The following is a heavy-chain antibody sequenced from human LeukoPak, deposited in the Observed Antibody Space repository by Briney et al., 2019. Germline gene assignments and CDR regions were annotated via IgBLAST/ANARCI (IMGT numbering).Heavy chain of an antibody. V-gene: IGHV3-21*04. CDR1: GFTFSSYS. Sequence: GGSLRLSCAASGFTFSSYSMNWVRQAPGKGLEWVSSISSSSSYIYYADSVKGRFTISRDNSKNTLYLQMNSLRAEDTVVYYCAKDGAAAGHNWFDPWGQGTLVTVSS. CDR2: ISSSSSYI. CDR3: AKDGAAAGHNWFDP. D-gene: IGHD6-13*01. J-gene: IGHJ5*02.